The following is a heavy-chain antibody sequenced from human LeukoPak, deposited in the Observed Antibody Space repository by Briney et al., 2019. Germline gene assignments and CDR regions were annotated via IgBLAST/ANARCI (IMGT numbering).Heavy chain of an antibody. CDR2: ISSSTTYI. J-gene: IGHJ6*03. Sequence: PGGSLRLSCAASGFIFSSYAMSWVRQAPGKGLEWVSSISSSTTYIYYADSVKGRFTFSRDNAENSLYLQMNSLRAEDTAVYYCARGPSDYLDVWGIGTTVTVSS. CDR1: GFIFSSYA. V-gene: IGHV3-21*01. CDR3: ARGPSDYLDV. D-gene: IGHD2-2*01.